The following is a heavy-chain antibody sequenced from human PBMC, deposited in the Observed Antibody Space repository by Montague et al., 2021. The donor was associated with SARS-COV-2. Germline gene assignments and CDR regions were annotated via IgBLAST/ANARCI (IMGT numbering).Heavy chain of an antibody. Sequence: SETLSLTCVVYGGSFSGYYWSWIRQPPGKGLEWIGEINHSGSTNYNPSLKSRVTISVDTSKNQFSLELSSVTAADTAVYYCARVRAVPAAMRILSRGRSYYGMDVWGQGTAVTVSS. V-gene: IGHV4-34*01. CDR1: GGSFSGYY. J-gene: IGHJ6*02. CDR2: INHSGST. D-gene: IGHD2-2*01. CDR3: ARVRAVPAAMRILSRGRSYYGMDV.